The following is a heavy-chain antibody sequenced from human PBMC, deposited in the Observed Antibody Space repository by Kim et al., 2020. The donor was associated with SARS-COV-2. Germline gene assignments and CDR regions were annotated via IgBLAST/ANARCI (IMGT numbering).Heavy chain of an antibody. CDR3: ARHRTSSFGNSDY. V-gene: IGHV3-23*01. CDR1: GFMFRHFA. Sequence: GGSLRLSCAASGFMFRHFAMSWVRQAPGKGLEWVSTISGSGGSTYYAESVKGRFSISRDNSQNTLYLQMNSLRAEDTAKYYCARHRTSSFGNSDYSGQGT. D-gene: IGHD6-6*01. CDR2: ISGSGGST. J-gene: IGHJ4*02.